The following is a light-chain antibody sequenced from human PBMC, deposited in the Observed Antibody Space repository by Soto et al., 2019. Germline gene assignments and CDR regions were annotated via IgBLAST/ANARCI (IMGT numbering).Light chain of an antibody. Sequence: QSVLTQPPSVSGAPGQRVTISCTGSSSNIGAGYDVHWYQQLPGTAPKLLIYGNSNRPSGVPDRFSGSKSGTSASLAITGLQAEDEADYYCQSYDGSLSGLYVFGTGTKVT. CDR2: GNS. CDR3: QSYDGSLSGLYV. V-gene: IGLV1-40*01. CDR1: SSNIGAGYD. J-gene: IGLJ1*01.